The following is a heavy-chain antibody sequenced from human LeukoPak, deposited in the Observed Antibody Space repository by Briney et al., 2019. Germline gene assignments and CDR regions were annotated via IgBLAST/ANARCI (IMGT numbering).Heavy chain of an antibody. CDR1: GGTFSSYA. J-gene: IGHJ4*02. D-gene: IGHD6-13*01. Sequence: SVKVSCKASGGTFSSYAISWVRQAPGQGLEWMGGIIPIFGTANYAQKFQGRVTITADDSTSTASMELSRLRSEDTAVYYCAGSSLLSYYFDYWGQGTLVTVSS. V-gene: IGHV1-69*13. CDR2: IIPIFGTA. CDR3: AGSSLLSYYFDY.